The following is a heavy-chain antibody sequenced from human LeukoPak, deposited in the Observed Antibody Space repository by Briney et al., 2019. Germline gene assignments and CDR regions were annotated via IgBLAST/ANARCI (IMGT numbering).Heavy chain of an antibody. CDR1: SGSISSGGYS. J-gene: IGHJ3*02. Sequence: PSETLSLTCAVSSGSISSGGYSWSWIRQPPGKGLEWIGYIYHSGSTYYNPSLKSRVTISVDRSKNQFSLKLSSVTAADTAVYYCARSGPVYEEAFDIWGQGTMVTVSS. V-gene: IGHV4-30-2*01. D-gene: IGHD3-3*01. CDR2: IYHSGST. CDR3: ARSGPVYEEAFDI.